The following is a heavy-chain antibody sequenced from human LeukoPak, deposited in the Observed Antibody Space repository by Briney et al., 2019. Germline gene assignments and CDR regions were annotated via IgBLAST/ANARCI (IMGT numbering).Heavy chain of an antibody. V-gene: IGHV4-31*03. CDR1: GGSISSGGYY. CDR3: ARGSYDILTGYIV. D-gene: IGHD3-9*01. J-gene: IGHJ4*02. CDR2: IYYSGST. Sequence: PSETLSLTCTVSGGSISSGGYYWSWTRQHPGKGLEWIGYIYYSGSTYYNPSLKSRVTISVDTSKNQFSLKLSSVTAADTAVYYCARGSYDILTGYIVWGQGTLVTVSS.